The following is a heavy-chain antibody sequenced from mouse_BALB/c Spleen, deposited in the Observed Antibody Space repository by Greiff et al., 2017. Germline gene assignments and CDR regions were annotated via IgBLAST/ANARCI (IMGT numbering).Heavy chain of an antibody. J-gene: IGHJ3*01. CDR3: ARNPYYRYDWFAY. Sequence: QVQLKQSGPGLVQPSQSLSITCTVSGFSLTSYGVHWVRQSPGKGLEWLGVIWSGGSTDYNAAFISRLSISKDNSKSQVFFKMNSLQANDTAIYYCARNPYYRYDWFAYWGQGTLVTVSA. CDR2: IWSGGST. CDR1: GFSLTSYG. V-gene: IGHV2-2*02. D-gene: IGHD2-14*01.